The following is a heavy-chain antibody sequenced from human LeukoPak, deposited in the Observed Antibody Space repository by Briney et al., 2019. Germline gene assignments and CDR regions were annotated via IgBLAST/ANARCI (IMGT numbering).Heavy chain of an antibody. CDR3: AREPPDY. J-gene: IGHJ4*02. CDR1: GFTFSSYE. Sequence: PGGSLRLSCAASGFTFSSYEMNWVRQAPGKGLEWVSYILNSGTTTYYADSVKGRFTISRDNAKNSLYLQMYSLRAEDTGVYYRAREPPDYWGQGILIIVSS. CDR2: ILNSGTTT. V-gene: IGHV3-48*03.